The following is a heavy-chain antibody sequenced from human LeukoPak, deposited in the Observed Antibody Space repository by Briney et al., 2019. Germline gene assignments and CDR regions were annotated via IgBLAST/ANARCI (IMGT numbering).Heavy chain of an antibody. CDR1: GFTFSSYA. CDR3: AKDHYYDSSGNLWPDAFDI. CDR2: ISGSGGST. D-gene: IGHD3-22*01. J-gene: IGHJ3*02. V-gene: IGHV3-23*01. Sequence: GGSLRLSCAASGFTFSSYAMSWVRQAPGKGLEWVSAISGSGGSTYYADSVKGRFTISRDNSKNTLYLQMNSLRAEDTAVYYCAKDHYYDSSGNLWPDAFDIWGQGTMVTVPS.